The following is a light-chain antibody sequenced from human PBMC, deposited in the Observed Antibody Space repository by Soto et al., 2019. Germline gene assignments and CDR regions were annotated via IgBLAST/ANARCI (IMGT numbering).Light chain of an antibody. CDR2: LNSDGXX. J-gene: IGLJ1*01. CDR1: SGHSNNA. CDR3: QTWDAPFHV. Sequence: QPVLTQSPSASASLGASVKLTCTLSSGHSNNAIAWHQKQPEQGPRFLMRLNSDGXXPKGDRITDRFSGSSSGDDHYLTISSLQSDDEADYSSQTWDAPFHVFGAGSKVTDL. V-gene: IGLV4-69*01.